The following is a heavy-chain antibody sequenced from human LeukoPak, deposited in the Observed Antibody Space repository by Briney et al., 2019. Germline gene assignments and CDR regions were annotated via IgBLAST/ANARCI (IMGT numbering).Heavy chain of an antibody. CDR2: ISSSGSTI. CDR3: ARDIAVAATGDY. V-gene: IGHV3-48*03. CDR1: GFTFSSYE. Sequence: GGSLRLSCAASGFTFSSYEMNWVRQAPGKGLEWVSYISSSGSTIYYADSVKGRFTISRDNAKNSLYLQMNSLRAEDTAVYYCARDIAVAATGDYWGQGTLVTVSS. J-gene: IGHJ4*02. D-gene: IGHD6-19*01.